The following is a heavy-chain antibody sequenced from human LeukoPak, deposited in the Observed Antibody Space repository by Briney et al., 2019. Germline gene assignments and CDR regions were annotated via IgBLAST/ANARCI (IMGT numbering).Heavy chain of an antibody. CDR1: GFSVGTKY. D-gene: IGHD3-10*01. V-gene: IGHV3-53*01. CDR2: LYSGGDT. Sequence: GGSLRLSCAASGFSVGTKYMNWVRQAPGKGLEWVSILYSGGDTYYADSVKGRFTISRDNSRNTLSLQMNSLRVDDTAVYYCTRVGDHYHWCFDLWGRGTLATVSS. J-gene: IGHJ2*01. CDR3: TRVGDHYHWCFDL.